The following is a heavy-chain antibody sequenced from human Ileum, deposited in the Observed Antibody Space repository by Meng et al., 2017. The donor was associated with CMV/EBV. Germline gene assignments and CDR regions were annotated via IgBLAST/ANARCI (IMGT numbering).Heavy chain of an antibody. V-gene: IGHV3-53*01. CDR2: IDIGGNT. J-gene: IGHJ4*02. CDR1: GFTDSSIY. Sequence: VRLGGCAGCLMQPGGSLRLAWAGSGFTDSSIYMRWVRQASGKGLEWVSVIDIGGNTYHADSVKGRFTISRDNSKNTLYLQMNNLRAEDTAVYYCAGGWGAYWGQGTLVTVSS. D-gene: IGHD3-16*01. CDR3: AGGWGAY.